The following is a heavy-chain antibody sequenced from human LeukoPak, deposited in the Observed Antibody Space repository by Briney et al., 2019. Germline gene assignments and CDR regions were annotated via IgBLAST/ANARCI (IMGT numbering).Heavy chain of an antibody. V-gene: IGHV3-21*01. CDR1: GFTFNNYN. Sequence: PGGSLRLSCVASGFTFNNYNMNWVRQAPGKGLEWVSSISSSSSYIYYADSVKGRFTISRDNAKNSLYLQMNSLRAEDTAVYYCARTFMYYYDSSGYSWFDPWGQGTLVTVSS. D-gene: IGHD3-22*01. J-gene: IGHJ5*02. CDR3: ARTFMYYYDSSGYSWFDP. CDR2: ISSSSSYI.